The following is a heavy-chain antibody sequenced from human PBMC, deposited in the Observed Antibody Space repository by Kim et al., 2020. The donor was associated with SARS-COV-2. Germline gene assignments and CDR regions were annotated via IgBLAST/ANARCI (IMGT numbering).Heavy chain of an antibody. Sequence: SETLSLTCTVSGGSISSSSYYWGWIRQPPGKGLEWNGSIYYSGSTYYNPSLKSRVTISVDTSKNQFSLKLSSVTAADTAVYYCATSTYYYDSSDHYWGQGTLVTVSS. J-gene: IGHJ4*02. V-gene: IGHV4-39*01. CDR2: IYYSGST. CDR1: GGSISSSSYY. D-gene: IGHD3-22*01. CDR3: ATSTYYYDSSDHY.